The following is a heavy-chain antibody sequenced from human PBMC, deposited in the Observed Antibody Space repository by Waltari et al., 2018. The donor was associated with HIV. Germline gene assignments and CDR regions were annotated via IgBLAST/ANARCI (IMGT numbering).Heavy chain of an antibody. J-gene: IGHJ3*02. D-gene: IGHD3-3*01. CDR2: LSRKSGRK. Sequence: EVRLVQSGGGLVQPGRSLRLSCAASNFMFEDYDMHWVRQAPGKGLEWVSGLSRKSGRKTYADSGKGRFTIPRDNALGSLYLKRNRRRGEDTAFYYGTNSNAYYGGGVGASDIWGQGTLVTVSS. CDR3: TNSNAYYGGGVGASDI. V-gene: IGHV3-9*01. CDR1: NFMFEDYD.